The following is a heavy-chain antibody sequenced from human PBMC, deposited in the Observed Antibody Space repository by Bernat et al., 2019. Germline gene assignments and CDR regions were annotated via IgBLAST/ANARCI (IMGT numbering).Heavy chain of an antibody. Sequence: QLQLQESGPGLVKPSETLSLTCTVSAGSISSNNYFWGWIREPPGKGLEWIGSVYSSGSTYYNPSFKGRVTISVDTSKNQFSLKLSSVTAADTAVYYCARREDDYVWGSYRSYAFDIWGQGTMVTVSS. D-gene: IGHD3-16*02. CDR2: VYSSGST. J-gene: IGHJ3*02. CDR1: AGSISSNNYF. V-gene: IGHV4-39*01. CDR3: ARREDDYVWGSYRSYAFDI.